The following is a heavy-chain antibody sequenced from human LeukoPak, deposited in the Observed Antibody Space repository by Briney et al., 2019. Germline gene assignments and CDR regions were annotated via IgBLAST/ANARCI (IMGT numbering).Heavy chain of an antibody. J-gene: IGHJ4*02. D-gene: IGHD3-3*01. CDR3: ARGRRKESYDSWSGYSVPTPDY. Sequence: GASVKVSCTASGYTFTNHYIHWVRQAPGQGLEWLGIVNPSGGSLGLLSPSGGSTSYAQKFQGRVTLTSDTSTSTVYMDLSSLTSEDTAIYYCARGRRKESYDSWSGYSVPTPDYWGQGTLVTVSS. CDR1: GYTFTNHY. CDR2: VNPSGGSLGLLSPSGGST. V-gene: IGHV1-46*01.